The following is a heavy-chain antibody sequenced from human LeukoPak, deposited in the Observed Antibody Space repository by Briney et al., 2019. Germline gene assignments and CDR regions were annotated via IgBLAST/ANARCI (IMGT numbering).Heavy chain of an antibody. CDR1: GGSISSSSYY. CDR3: AREREDTAMVFDY. Sequence: PSETLSLTCTVSGGSISSSSYYWGWIRQPPGEGLEWIGSIYYSGSTYYNPSLKSRVTISVDTSKNQFSLKLSSVTAADTAVYYCAREREDTAMVFDYWGQGTLVTVSS. CDR2: IYYSGST. D-gene: IGHD5-18*01. V-gene: IGHV4-39*02. J-gene: IGHJ4*02.